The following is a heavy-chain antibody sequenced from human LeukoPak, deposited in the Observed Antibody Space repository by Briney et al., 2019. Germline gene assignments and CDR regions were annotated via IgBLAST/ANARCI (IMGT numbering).Heavy chain of an antibody. V-gene: IGHV4-59*10. Sequence: SETLSLTCAVYGGSFSGYYWSWIRQPAGKGLEWIGRIYTSGSTNYNPSLKSRVTISVDTSKNQFSLKLSSVTAADTAVYYCARARYVGYSGYDLGFDYWGQGTLVTVSS. CDR1: GGSFSGYY. J-gene: IGHJ4*02. CDR3: ARARYVGYSGYDLGFDY. D-gene: IGHD5-12*01. CDR2: IYTSGST.